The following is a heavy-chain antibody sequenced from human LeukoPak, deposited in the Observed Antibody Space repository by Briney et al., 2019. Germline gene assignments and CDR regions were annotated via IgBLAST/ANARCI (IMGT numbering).Heavy chain of an antibody. CDR1: GFTFSSYA. V-gene: IGHV3-23*01. D-gene: IGHD3-22*01. J-gene: IGHJ3*02. Sequence: GGSLRLSCAASGFTFSSYAMSWVRQAPGKGLEWVSAISGSGGSTYYADSVKGRFTISRDNSKNTLYLQMNSLRAEDTAVYYCAKDYYDSSGYVPPDAFDIWGQGTMVTVSS. CDR2: ISGSGGST. CDR3: AKDYYDSSGYVPPDAFDI.